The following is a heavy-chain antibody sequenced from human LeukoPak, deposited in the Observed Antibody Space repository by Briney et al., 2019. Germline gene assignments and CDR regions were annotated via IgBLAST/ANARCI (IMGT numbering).Heavy chain of an antibody. CDR3: ARARGHWNYDF. D-gene: IGHD1-7*01. CDR2: ISVNNGNT. J-gene: IGHJ4*02. V-gene: IGHV1-18*04. CDR1: GYTFINYD. Sequence: ASVKVSCKASGYTFINYDISWVRQAPGQGLEWMGWISVNNGNTNNAQNLQDRVTMTTDTSTSTAYMELRSLRSDDTAVHYCARARGHWNYDFWGQGTLVTVSS.